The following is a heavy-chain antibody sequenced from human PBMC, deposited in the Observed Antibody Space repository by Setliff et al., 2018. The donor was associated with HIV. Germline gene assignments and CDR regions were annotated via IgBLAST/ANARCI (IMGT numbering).Heavy chain of an antibody. D-gene: IGHD3-10*01. CDR3: AKDVSDRFGVLSDPP. V-gene: IGHV3-23*01. Sequence: GGSLRLSCAASGFTFSSYALSWVRQAPGKGLEWVSAISGPGDGTYYADSVKGRFTISRDNSKNTLYLQLNSLRADDTAVYYCAKDVSDRFGVLSDPPGGQGTLVTVSS. J-gene: IGHJ4*02. CDR2: ISGPGDGT. CDR1: GFTFSSYA.